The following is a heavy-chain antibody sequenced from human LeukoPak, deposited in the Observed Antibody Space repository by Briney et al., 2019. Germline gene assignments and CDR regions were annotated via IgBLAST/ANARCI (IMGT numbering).Heavy chain of an antibody. Sequence: GGSLRLSCAASGFALYNYAMNWVRQAPGKGLEWVSGISGSGGSTYYADSVKGRFTISRDNSKNTLYLQMNSLRAEDTAVYYCARAISSGWYEDYYYGMDVWGQGTTVTVSS. V-gene: IGHV3-23*01. J-gene: IGHJ6*02. D-gene: IGHD6-19*01. CDR3: ARAISSGWYEDYYYGMDV. CDR1: GFALYNYA. CDR2: ISGSGGST.